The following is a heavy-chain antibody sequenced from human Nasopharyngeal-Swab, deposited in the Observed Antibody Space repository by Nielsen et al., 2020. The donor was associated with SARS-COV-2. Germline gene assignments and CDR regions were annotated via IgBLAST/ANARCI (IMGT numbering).Heavy chain of an antibody. CDR1: GYTFTSYA. CDR3: ARQVVGYNSDWFDP. Sequence: ASVKVSCKASGYTFTSYAMHWVRQAPGQRLEWMGWINAGNGNTKYSQKFQGRVTITRDTSASTAYMELSSLRSEDTAVYYCARQVVGYNSDWFDPWGQGTLVTVSS. D-gene: IGHD5-18*01. V-gene: IGHV1-3*01. J-gene: IGHJ5*02. CDR2: INAGNGNT.